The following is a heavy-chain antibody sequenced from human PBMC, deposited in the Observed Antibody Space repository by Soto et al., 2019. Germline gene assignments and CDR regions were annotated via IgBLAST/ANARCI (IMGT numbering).Heavy chain of an antibody. Sequence: ASVKVSCKTSGYTFTNYGISWVRQAPGQGLAGMGWISAHTGNTNYAQKCQGRVTMTTDTSTSTAYMELRSLRSDDTAVDYCARVLGYNSSWWRHTAFDIWGQGTMVTVSS. V-gene: IGHV1-18*01. CDR2: ISAHTGNT. CDR3: ARVLGYNSSWWRHTAFDI. CDR1: GYTFTNYG. D-gene: IGHD6-13*01. J-gene: IGHJ3*02.